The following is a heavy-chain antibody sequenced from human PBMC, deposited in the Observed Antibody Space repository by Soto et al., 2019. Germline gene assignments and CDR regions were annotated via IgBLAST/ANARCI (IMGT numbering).Heavy chain of an antibody. Sequence: SETLSLTCTVSGGSISSGGYYWSWIRQHPGKGLEWIGYIYYSGSTYYNPSLKSRVTISVDTSKNQFSLKLSSVTAADTAVYYCATRTHNPYYDFWSGNPVYNWFDPWGQGTLVTVSS. V-gene: IGHV4-31*03. J-gene: IGHJ5*02. CDR3: ATRTHNPYYDFWSGNPVYNWFDP. D-gene: IGHD3-3*01. CDR1: GGSISSGGYY. CDR2: IYYSGST.